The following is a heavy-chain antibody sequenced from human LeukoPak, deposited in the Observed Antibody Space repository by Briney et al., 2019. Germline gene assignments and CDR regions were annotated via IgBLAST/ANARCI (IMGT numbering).Heavy chain of an antibody. D-gene: IGHD1-26*01. V-gene: IGHV4-31*03. CDR1: GGSISSGGYY. CDR3: ARRSYYVPFDI. Sequence: SQTLSLTCTVSGGSISSGGYYWSWIRQHPGKGLEWIGYIYYSGSTNYNPSLQSRVTISVDTSKNQFSLKLSSVTAADTAVYYCARRSYYVPFDISGQGTMVTVSS. J-gene: IGHJ3*02. CDR2: IYYSGST.